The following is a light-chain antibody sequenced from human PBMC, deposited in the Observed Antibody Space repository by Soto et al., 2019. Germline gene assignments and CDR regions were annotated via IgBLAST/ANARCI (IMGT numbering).Light chain of an antibody. CDR2: GDN. CDR1: SSNIGAEYD. V-gene: IGLV1-40*01. J-gene: IGLJ1*01. Sequence: QSVLTQPPSVSGAPGQRVAISCTGSSSNIGAEYDVHWYQQLPGTAPKRLIYGDNNRPSGVPDRCSGSKSGTSASLAITGLQPEDEADYYCQSYDSSVTTFVFGTGTKVTVL. CDR3: QSYDSSVTTFV.